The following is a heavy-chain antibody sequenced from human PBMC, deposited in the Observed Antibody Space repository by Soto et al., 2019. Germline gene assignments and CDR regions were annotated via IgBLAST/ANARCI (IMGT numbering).Heavy chain of an antibody. CDR2: VNPDGSVT. D-gene: IGHD3-3*01. CDR1: GFTFSSYW. CDR3: ARGTSQTHDFWSGFFDN. V-gene: IGHV3-74*01. J-gene: IGHJ4*01. Sequence: EVQLVESGGNLVLPGGSLRLSCAASGFTFSSYWMYWVRQAPGKGLVWVSRVNPDGSVTSYADSVKGRFTVSRDNAKNMLYLQMNNLRVEDTAIYYCARGTSQTHDFWSGFFDNWGHGTLVTVSS.